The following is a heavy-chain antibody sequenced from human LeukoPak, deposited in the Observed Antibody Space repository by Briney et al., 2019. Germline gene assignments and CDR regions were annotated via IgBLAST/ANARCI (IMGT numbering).Heavy chain of an antibody. CDR2: IYHSGST. D-gene: IGHD1-7*01. V-gene: IGHV4-30-2*01. J-gene: IGHJ5*02. CDR1: GGSISSGGYY. Sequence: PSETLSLTCTVSGGSISSGGYYWSWIRQPPGKGLEWIGYIYHSGSTYYNPSLKSRVTISVDRSKNQFSLKLSSVTAADTAVYYCARDHRFYNWNYVDWFDPWGQGTLVTVSS. CDR3: ARDHRFYNWNYVDWFDP.